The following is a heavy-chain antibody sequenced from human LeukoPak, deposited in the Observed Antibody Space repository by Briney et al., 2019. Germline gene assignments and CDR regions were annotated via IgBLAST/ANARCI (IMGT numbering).Heavy chain of an antibody. J-gene: IGHJ4*02. CDR2: ISYDGSNK. CDR3: AKSSGYSYGFDY. Sequence: GGSLRLSCAASGFTFSSYVMHWVRQAPGKGLEWVAVISYDGSNKYYADSVKGRFTISRDNSKNTLYLQMNSLRAEDTAVYYCAKSSGYSYGFDYWGQGALVTVSS. CDR1: GFTFSSYV. V-gene: IGHV3-30*18. D-gene: IGHD5-18*01.